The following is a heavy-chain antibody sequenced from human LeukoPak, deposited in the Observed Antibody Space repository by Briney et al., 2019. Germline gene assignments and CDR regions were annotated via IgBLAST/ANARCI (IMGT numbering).Heavy chain of an antibody. Sequence: GGSLRLSCAASGFTLSSYTMNWVRQAPGKGLEWVSSISSSGTYIHYADSVMGRFTISRDQAKNSLYLQMNSLRGEDTAVYYCARSKGGAQREYGMDVWGQGTTVTVSS. J-gene: IGHJ6*02. CDR2: ISSSGTYI. D-gene: IGHD1-1*01. CDR1: GFTLSSYT. V-gene: IGHV3-21*01. CDR3: ARSKGGAQREYGMDV.